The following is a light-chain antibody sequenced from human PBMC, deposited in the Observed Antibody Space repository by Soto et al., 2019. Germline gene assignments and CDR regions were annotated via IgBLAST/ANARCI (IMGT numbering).Light chain of an antibody. CDR2: DVS. V-gene: IGLV2-14*01. Sequence: QSALTQPASVSGSPGQSITISCTGTSSDVGGYNYVSWYQQHPGKAPKLMIYDVSNRPSGVSNRFSGSKSGNTASLTISGLQAEDESDYYCSSYTSRSWVFGGGTKLTVL. CDR3: SSYTSRSWV. J-gene: IGLJ3*02. CDR1: SSDVGGYNY.